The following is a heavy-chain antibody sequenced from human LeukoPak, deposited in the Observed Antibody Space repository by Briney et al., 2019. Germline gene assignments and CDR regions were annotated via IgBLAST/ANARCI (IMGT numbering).Heavy chain of an antibody. Sequence: RASVKVSCKASGYTFTSYGISWVRQAPGQGLEWMGWISAYNGNTNYAQKLQGRVTMTTDTSTSTAYMELRSLRSDDTAVYYCARADCSGGSCYRNDYWGQGTLVTVSS. D-gene: IGHD2-15*01. J-gene: IGHJ4*02. V-gene: IGHV1-18*01. CDR1: GYTFTSYG. CDR3: ARADCSGGSCYRNDY. CDR2: ISAYNGNT.